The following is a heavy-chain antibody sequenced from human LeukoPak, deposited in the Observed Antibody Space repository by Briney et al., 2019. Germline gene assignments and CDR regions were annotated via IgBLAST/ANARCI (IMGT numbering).Heavy chain of an antibody. J-gene: IGHJ6*02. CDR1: GGTFSSYA. V-gene: IGHV1-69*13. Sequence: GASVKVSFKASGGTFSSYAISWVRQAPGQGLEWMGGIIPIFGTANYAQKFQGRVTITADESTSTAYMELSSLRSEDTAVYYYAREIYGDYYYYGMDVWGQGTTVTVSS. CDR2: IIPIFGTA. CDR3: AREIYGDYYYYGMDV. D-gene: IGHD4-17*01.